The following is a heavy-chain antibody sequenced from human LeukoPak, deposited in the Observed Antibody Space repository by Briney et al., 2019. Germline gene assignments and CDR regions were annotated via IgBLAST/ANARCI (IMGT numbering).Heavy chain of an antibody. J-gene: IGHJ4*02. D-gene: IGHD1-26*01. CDR1: GGTFSSYA. V-gene: IGHV1-69*13. CDR2: IIPIFGTA. Sequence: SVKVSCKASGGTFSSYAISWVRQAPAQGLEWMGGIIPIFGTANYAQKFQGRVTITADESTSTAYMELSSLRSEDTAVYYCARASGSYYDWDYWGQGTLVTVPS. CDR3: ARASGSYYDWDY.